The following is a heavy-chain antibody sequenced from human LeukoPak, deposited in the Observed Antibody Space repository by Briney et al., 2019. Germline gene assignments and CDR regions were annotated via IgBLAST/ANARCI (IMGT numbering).Heavy chain of an antibody. D-gene: IGHD1-26*01. Sequence: GGSLRLSCAASGFTFDDYAMHWVRQAPGKGLEWVSGISWNSGSIGYADSVKGRFTISRDNAKNSLYLQMNSLRAEDTAVYYCAKDRGGSYDDGFDYWGQGTLVTVSS. CDR3: AKDRGGSYDDGFDY. V-gene: IGHV3-9*01. CDR1: GFTFDDYA. CDR2: ISWNSGSI. J-gene: IGHJ4*02.